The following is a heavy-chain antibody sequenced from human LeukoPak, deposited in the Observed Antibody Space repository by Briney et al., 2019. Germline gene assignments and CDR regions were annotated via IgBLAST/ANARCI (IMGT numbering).Heavy chain of an antibody. CDR1: GFSFSNYW. J-gene: IGHJ4*02. D-gene: IGHD3-10*01. V-gene: IGHV3-7*01. CDR2: IKQGGSEK. Sequence: PGGSLRLSCAASGFSFSNYWMSWVRQAPGKGLEWVADIKQGGSEKNYVDSVKGRFIISRDDAKNSLYLQMDSLRAEDTAIYYCARGPNYGSRSDYLDYWGQGTLVTVSS. CDR3: ARGPNYGSRSDYLDY.